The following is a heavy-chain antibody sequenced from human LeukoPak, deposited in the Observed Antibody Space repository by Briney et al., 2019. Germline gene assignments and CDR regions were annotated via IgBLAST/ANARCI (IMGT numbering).Heavy chain of an antibody. J-gene: IGHJ6*02. V-gene: IGHV1-18*01. CDR1: GYTFTSYG. CDR3: ARDGLLDCTGGSCFGEYYYYGMDV. Sequence: ASVKVSCKASGYTFTSYGISWVQQAPGQGLEWMGWISAYNGNTNYAQKLQGRVTMTTDTSTSTAYMELRSLRSDDTAVYYCARDGLLDCTGGSCFGEYYYYGMDVWGQGTTVTVSS. D-gene: IGHD2-15*01. CDR2: ISAYNGNT.